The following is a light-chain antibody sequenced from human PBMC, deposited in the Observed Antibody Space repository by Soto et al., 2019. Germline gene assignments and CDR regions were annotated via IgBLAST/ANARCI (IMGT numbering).Light chain of an antibody. Sequence: EFVLTQSPATLSLSPGERATLSCRASQSVRNDLVWYHQKPGQAPRGLIYSASNRATGIPARFSGSGPRTDFILTIRRLGPEDFAVYYCQQRTDWPPTFGGGNQVEMK. CDR2: SAS. CDR3: QQRTDWPPT. CDR1: QSVRND. V-gene: IGKV3-11*01. J-gene: IGKJ4*01.